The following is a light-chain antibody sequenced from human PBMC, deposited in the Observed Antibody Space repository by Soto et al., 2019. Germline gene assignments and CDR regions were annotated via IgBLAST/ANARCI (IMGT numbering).Light chain of an antibody. CDR1: RSVNNNY. CDR2: GAS. V-gene: IGKV3-20*01. J-gene: IGKJ1*01. Sequence: EIVLTQSPGTLSLSPGERATLSCRASRSVNNNYLAWYQQKPGQAPRLLIFGASSRATGIPDRFIGSGSGTEFILTISRLEQEDFAIYHCHQHGGSPETFGQGTKVDIK. CDR3: HQHGGSPET.